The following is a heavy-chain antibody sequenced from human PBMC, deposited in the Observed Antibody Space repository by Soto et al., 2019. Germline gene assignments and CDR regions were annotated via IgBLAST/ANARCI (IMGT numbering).Heavy chain of an antibody. V-gene: IGHV3-23*01. CDR2: VVGNGGTT. Sequence: PGGSLRLSCAASGFTFSNYAMAWVRQAPGKGLEWVSSVVGNGGTTYYADSVKGRFTISRDNSRNTVYLQMNRLRVEDTAVYYCAKGVLWFGEPSPRGQGTVVTVSS. CDR1: GFTFSNYA. J-gene: IGHJ1*01. CDR3: AKGVLWFGEPSP. D-gene: IGHD3-10*01.